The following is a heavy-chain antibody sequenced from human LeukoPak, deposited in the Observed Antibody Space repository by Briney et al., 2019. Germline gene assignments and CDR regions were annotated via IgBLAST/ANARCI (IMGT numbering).Heavy chain of an antibody. Sequence: GASVTVSCKASGYTFTDYYIHWVRQAPGQGLEWMGWINPNNGGTNYAQNFQDGVTMTRDTSISTAYMELSGLKSDDTAVYYCARGVTIFGVTISNDFDYWGQGTLVTVSS. CDR1: GYTFTDYY. D-gene: IGHD3-3*01. CDR3: ARGVTIFGVTISNDFDY. J-gene: IGHJ4*02. CDR2: INPNNGGT. V-gene: IGHV1-2*02.